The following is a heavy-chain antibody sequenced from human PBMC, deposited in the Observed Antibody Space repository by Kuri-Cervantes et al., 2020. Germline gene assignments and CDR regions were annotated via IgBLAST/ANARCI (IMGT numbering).Heavy chain of an antibody. CDR2: IRSKAYGGTT. CDR1: GFTFGDYA. J-gene: IGHJ5*02. V-gene: IGHV3-49*04. Sequence: GGSLRLSCTASGFTFGDYAMSWVRQAPGKGLEWVGFIRSKAYGGTTEYAASVKGRFTISRDNAKNSLYLQMNSLRAEDTAVYYCARVKGYYDFWSGHPGWFDPWGQGTLVTVSS. D-gene: IGHD3-3*01. CDR3: ARVKGYYDFWSGHPGWFDP.